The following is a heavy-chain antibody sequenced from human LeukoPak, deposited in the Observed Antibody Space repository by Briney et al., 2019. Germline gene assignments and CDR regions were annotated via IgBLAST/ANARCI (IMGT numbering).Heavy chain of an antibody. Sequence: PGGSLRLSCAASGFTVSSFGMSWVRQAPGKGLEWVSAISGGGGSTYYADSVKGRFTISRDNSKNTLYLQMNSLRAEDTAMYYCARDRGLRDLDHWGQGNLVTVSS. V-gene: IGHV3-23*01. J-gene: IGHJ4*02. CDR2: ISGGGGST. CDR1: GFTVSSFG. D-gene: IGHD3-10*01. CDR3: ARDRGLRDLDH.